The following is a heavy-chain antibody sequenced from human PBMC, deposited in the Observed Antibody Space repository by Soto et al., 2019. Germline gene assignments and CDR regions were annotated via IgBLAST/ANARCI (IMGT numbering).Heavy chain of an antibody. Sequence: GGSLRLSCSFSGFNSGDYGLTWVRQAPGKGLEWVGFTGRPAYGGTTEYAASVRGRFIISRDDSKHVAYLQMNSLQTEDTAIYYCSRDGDYFGLDVWGQGTTVTVSS. CDR2: TGRPAYGGTT. D-gene: IGHD3-3*01. CDR3: SRDGDYFGLDV. J-gene: IGHJ6*02. CDR1: GFNSGDYG. V-gene: IGHV3-49*04.